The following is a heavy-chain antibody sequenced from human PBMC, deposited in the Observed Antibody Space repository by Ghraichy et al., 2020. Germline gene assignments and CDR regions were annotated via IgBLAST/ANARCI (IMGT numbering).Heavy chain of an antibody. D-gene: IGHD1-1*01. CDR1: GGSISSYY. CDR3: ARDRGYNWNDSLNYYYYGMDV. CDR2: IYYSGST. V-gene: IGHV4-59*01. J-gene: IGHJ6*02. Sequence: SETLSLTCTVSGGSISSYYWSWIRQPPGKGLEWIGYIYYSGSTNYNPSLKSRVTISVDTSKNQFSLKLSSVTAADTAVYYCARDRGYNWNDSLNYYYYGMDVWCQGTTVTVSS.